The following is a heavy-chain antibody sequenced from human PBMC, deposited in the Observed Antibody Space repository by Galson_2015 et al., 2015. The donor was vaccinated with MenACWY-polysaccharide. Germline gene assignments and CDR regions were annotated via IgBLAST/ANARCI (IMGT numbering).Heavy chain of an antibody. CDR2: TYYRSNWSS. V-gene: IGHV6-1*01. CDR3: VRGGAAAPLLFDP. CDR1: GDSVSSNTAA. Sequence: AISGDSVSSNTAAWNWIRQSPSRGLEWLGRTYYRSNWSSDYALSVRGRITINADTSKNQFSLQLNSVTPEDTAVYYCVRGGAAAPLLFDPWGQGTLVTVSS. J-gene: IGHJ5*02. D-gene: IGHD2-15*01.